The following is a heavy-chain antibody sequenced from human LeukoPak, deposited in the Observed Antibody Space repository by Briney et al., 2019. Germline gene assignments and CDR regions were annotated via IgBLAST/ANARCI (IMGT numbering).Heavy chain of an antibody. J-gene: IGHJ4*02. CDR2: IRYDGNNK. CDR1: GFPFSTYG. Sequence: GGSLRLSCAASGFPFSTYGMHWVRQPPGKGLEWVSFIRYDGNNKQYGDSVKGRFTISRDDSKNTLYLQMSSLRAEGTAVYYCAKTLRDSSGYYAAGDWGQGTLVTVSS. D-gene: IGHD3-22*01. CDR3: AKTLRDSSGYYAAGD. V-gene: IGHV3-30*02.